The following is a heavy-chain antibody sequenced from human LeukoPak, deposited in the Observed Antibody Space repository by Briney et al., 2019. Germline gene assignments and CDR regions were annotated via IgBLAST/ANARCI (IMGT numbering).Heavy chain of an antibody. Sequence: SETLSLTCTVSGGSISSYYWSWIRRPPGKGLEWIGYIYNSGSTNYNPSLKSRVTISVDTSKNQFSLRLSSVTAADTAVYYCARGGYSYGSLVVFDYWGQGTLVTVSS. J-gene: IGHJ4*02. V-gene: IGHV4-59*01. CDR1: GGSISSYY. D-gene: IGHD5-18*01. CDR2: IYNSGST. CDR3: ARGGYSYGSLVVFDY.